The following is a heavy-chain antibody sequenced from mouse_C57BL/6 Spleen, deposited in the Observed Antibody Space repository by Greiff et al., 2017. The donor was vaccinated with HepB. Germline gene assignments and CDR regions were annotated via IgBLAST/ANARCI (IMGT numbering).Heavy chain of an antibody. CDR3: ASGYPWFAY. CDR2: ISYDGSN. J-gene: IGHJ3*01. CDR1: GYSITSGYY. V-gene: IGHV3-6*01. D-gene: IGHD2-2*01. Sequence: EVKLMESGPGLVKPSQSLSLTCSVTGYSITSGYYWNWIRQFPGNKLEWMGYISYDGSNNYNPSLKNRISITRDTSKNQFFLKLNSVTTEDTATYYCASGYPWFAYWGQGTLVTVSA.